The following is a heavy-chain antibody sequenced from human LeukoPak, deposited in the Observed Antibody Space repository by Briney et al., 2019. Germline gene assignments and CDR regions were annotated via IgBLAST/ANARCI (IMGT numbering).Heavy chain of an antibody. CDR2: ISYDGSNK. Sequence: GGSLRLSCAASGFTFGSYSMNWVRQAPGKGLEWVAVISYDGSNKYYADSVKGRFTISRDNSKNTLYLQMNSLRAEDTAVYYCAKDRGYYGSGSQTWGQGTLVTVSS. V-gene: IGHV3-30*18. J-gene: IGHJ5*02. CDR1: GFTFGSYS. CDR3: AKDRGYYGSGSQT. D-gene: IGHD3-10*01.